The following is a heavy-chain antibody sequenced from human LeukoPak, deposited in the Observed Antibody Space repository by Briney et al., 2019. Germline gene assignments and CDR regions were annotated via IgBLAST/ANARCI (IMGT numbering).Heavy chain of an antibody. CDR3: ARVPGIAAAGYYFDY. V-gene: IGHV1-2*02. Sequence: ASVKVSCKASGYTFTGYYMHWVRQAPGQGLEWMGWINPNSGGTNYAQKFQGRVTMTRDTSISTAYMELSRLRSDDTAVYYCARVPGIAAAGYYFDYWGQGTLVTVSS. CDR2: INPNSGGT. CDR1: GYTFTGYY. J-gene: IGHJ4*02. D-gene: IGHD6-13*01.